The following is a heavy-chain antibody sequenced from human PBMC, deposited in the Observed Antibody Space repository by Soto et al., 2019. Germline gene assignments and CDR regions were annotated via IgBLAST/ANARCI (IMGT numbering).Heavy chain of an antibody. D-gene: IGHD5-18*01. Sequence: GGSLRLSCAASGFTFSSYAMSWVRQAPGKGLEWVSAISGSGANTYYTDSVKGRFTISRDNSKNTLYLQMNSLRAEDSAMYYCVRERSGYSYADSWGQGPMVTV. J-gene: IGHJ4*02. V-gene: IGHV3-23*01. CDR1: GFTFSSYA. CDR3: VRERSGYSYADS. CDR2: ISGSGANT.